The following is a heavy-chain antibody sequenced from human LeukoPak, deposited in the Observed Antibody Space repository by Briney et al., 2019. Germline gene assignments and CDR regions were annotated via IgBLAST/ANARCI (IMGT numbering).Heavy chain of an antibody. CDR2: ISRDASSM. J-gene: IGHJ3*02. CDR3: VRNRRAPIMGRLGTGHPIDM. CDR1: GFTFRDYY. V-gene: IGHV3-11*01. Sequence: GGSLTLSCAASGFTFRDYYISRLRQTPEQGLQCISQISRDASSMSFAASEKGRFTISRDNADNSVLLTMNILRVDDTATYYCVRNRRAPIMGRLGTGHPIDMWGRGTLVTVS. D-gene: IGHD1-14*01.